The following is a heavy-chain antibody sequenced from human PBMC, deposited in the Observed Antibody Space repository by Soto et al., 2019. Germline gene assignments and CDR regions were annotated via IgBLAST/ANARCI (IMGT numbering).Heavy chain of an antibody. CDR3: ARGSAGSESVVVVPAIDFSSFDT. J-gene: IGHJ4*02. V-gene: IGHV3-33*01. D-gene: IGHD2-15*01. Sequence: QVQLVESGGGVVQPGRSLRLSCAASGFTLSSYAMHWVRQAPGKGLEWVAVIWYDGDKKYYADSVKVRFTISRDESKNTVYLHMSSLRGEDTGVYYCARGSAGSESVVVVPAIDFSSFDTWGQGTLVSVSS. CDR2: IWYDGDKK. CDR1: GFTLSSYA.